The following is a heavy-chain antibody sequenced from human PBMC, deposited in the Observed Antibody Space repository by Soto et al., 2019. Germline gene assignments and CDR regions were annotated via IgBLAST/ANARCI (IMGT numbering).Heavy chain of an antibody. D-gene: IGHD2-21*01. Sequence: SGRLALSCAVCGDCIKSSGHYWSWIRPPPGTGLESIGEINHSGSTNYNPSLKSRVTISVDTSKNQFSLKLTSVTAADTAVYYCARDKIPGLFDYWGQGPLVTVSS. CDR3: ARDKIPGLFDY. V-gene: IGHV4-34*01. CDR1: GDCIKSSGHY. CDR2: INHSGST. J-gene: IGHJ4*02.